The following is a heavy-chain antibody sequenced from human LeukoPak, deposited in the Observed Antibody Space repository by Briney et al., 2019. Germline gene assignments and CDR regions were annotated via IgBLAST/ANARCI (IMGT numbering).Heavy chain of an antibody. CDR2: IHHSGRT. CDR3: ARCTPLPSSSSTSCYDFDY. D-gene: IGHD2-2*01. V-gene: IGHV4-38-2*02. CDR1: GYSISSGYY. J-gene: IGHJ4*02. Sequence: PSETLSLTCTVSGYSISSGYYWGWIRQPPGRGLEWIASIHHSGRTYFNPSLKSRLTISVDTSRNQFSVKLSSVTAADTAVYYCARCTPLPSSSSTSCYDFDYWGQGTLVTVSS.